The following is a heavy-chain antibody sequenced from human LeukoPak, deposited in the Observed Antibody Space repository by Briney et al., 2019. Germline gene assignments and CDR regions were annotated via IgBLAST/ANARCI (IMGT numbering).Heavy chain of an antibody. CDR1: GFTFSSYE. D-gene: IGHD1-26*01. CDR3: AREEGGNYLDA. J-gene: IGHJ4*02. CDR2: IGSSGTTI. Sequence: GGSLRLSCAASGFTFSSYEMNWVRQAPGKGLEWVSYIGSSGTTIYYADSVKGRFTISRDNAKNSLYLQMNSLRAEDTAVYYCAREEGGNYLDAWGQGTLVTVSS. V-gene: IGHV3-48*03.